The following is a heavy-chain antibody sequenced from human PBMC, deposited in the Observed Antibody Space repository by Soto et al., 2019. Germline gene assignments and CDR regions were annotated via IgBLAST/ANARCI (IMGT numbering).Heavy chain of an antibody. J-gene: IGHJ6*02. Sequence: QVQLVQSGAEVKKPGSSVKVSCKASGGTFSSYAISWVRQAPGQGPEWMGGIIPIFGTANYAQKFQGRVTITADESTSTAYMELSSLRSEDTAVYYCASLRGSSSSGRYYYYYGMDVWGQGTTVTVSS. CDR2: IIPIFGTA. D-gene: IGHD6-6*01. V-gene: IGHV1-69*01. CDR1: GGTFSSYA. CDR3: ASLRGSSSSGRYYYYYGMDV.